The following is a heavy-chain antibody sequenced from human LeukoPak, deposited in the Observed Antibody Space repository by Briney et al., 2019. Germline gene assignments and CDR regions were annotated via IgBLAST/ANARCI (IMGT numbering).Heavy chain of an antibody. J-gene: IGHJ3*02. CDR2: ISAYNGNT. CDR3: ARCRAVPAAICDAFDI. V-gene: IGHV1-18*01. CDR1: GYTCTSYG. Sequence: ASVKVSCKASGYTCTSYGISWVRQAPGQGLEWMGWISAYNGNTNYAQKLQGRVTMTTDTSTSTAYMELRSLRSDDTAVYYCARCRAVPAAICDAFDIWGQGTMVTVSS. D-gene: IGHD2-2*01.